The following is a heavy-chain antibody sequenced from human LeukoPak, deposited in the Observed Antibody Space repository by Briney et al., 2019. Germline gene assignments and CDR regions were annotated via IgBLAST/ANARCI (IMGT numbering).Heavy chain of an antibody. Sequence: SVKVSCKATGYTFTGYYLHWVRQAAGQGLDWMGCSNPTSCTTNYAQRFQGRVTMTRDTSICTAYMELSGLRSDDTAVYYCARAEGYCSGGSCYGFDFWGQGTLVTVSS. J-gene: IGHJ4*02. V-gene: IGHV1-2*02. CDR1: GYTFTGYY. CDR2: SNPTSCTT. D-gene: IGHD2-15*01. CDR3: ARAEGYCSGGSCYGFDF.